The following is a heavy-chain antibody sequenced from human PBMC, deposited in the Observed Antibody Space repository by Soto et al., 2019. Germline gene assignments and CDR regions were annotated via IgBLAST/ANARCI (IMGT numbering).Heavy chain of an antibody. CDR1: GFTFSSYG. Sequence: QVQLVESGGGVVQPGRSLRLSCAASGFTFSSYGMHWVRQAPGKGLEWVAVISYDGSNKYYADSVKGRFTISRDHSKNTLYLQMNSLRAEDTAVYYCAKAKTYYYYYGMDVWGQGTTVTVSS. J-gene: IGHJ6*02. CDR3: AKAKTYYYYYGMDV. CDR2: ISYDGSNK. V-gene: IGHV3-30*18.